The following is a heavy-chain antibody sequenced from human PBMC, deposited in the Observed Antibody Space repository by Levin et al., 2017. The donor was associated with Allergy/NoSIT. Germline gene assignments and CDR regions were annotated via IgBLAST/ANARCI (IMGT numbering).Heavy chain of an antibody. CDR3: AKEVYGAGGLYYYGLDV. D-gene: IGHD3-10*01. CDR2: IGGSGGST. V-gene: IGHV3-23*01. J-gene: IGHJ6*02. CDR1: GFMFCSYA. Sequence: GESLKISCAASGFMFCSYAMSWVRQAPGKGLEWVSTIGGSGGSTYSADSVKGRFTISRDNSKNTVYLQMNSLRAEDTAVYYCAKEVYGAGGLYYYGLDVWGQGTTVTVSS.